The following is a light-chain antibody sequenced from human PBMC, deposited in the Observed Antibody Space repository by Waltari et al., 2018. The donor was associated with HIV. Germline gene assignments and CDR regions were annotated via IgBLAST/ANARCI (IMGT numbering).Light chain of an antibody. V-gene: IGKV6-21*01. J-gene: IGKJ4*01. CDR1: QNICTS. Sequence: EIVLIQAPDFQSVTPRANVTITSRASQNICTSLHWYQQKTNQAPNLLIKYASQSFSGVPSRFSGGGSGTDFTLTINGLEAEDAATYYCHQSSSLPLTFGGGTKVEI. CDR3: HQSSSLPLT. CDR2: YAS.